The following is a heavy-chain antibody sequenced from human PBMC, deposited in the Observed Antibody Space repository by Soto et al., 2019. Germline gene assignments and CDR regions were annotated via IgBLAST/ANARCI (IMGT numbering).Heavy chain of an antibody. D-gene: IGHD2-2*01. CDR2: IYYSGST. V-gene: IGHV4-39*01. CDR1: GGSISSSSYY. CDR3: ARHIPRETQINWFDP. J-gene: IGHJ5*02. Sequence: SETLSLTCTVSGGSISSSSYYWGWIRQPPGKGLEWIGSIYYSGSTYYNPSLKSRVTISVDTSKNQFSLKLSSVTAADTAVYYCARHIPRETQINWFDPWGQGTLVTVSS.